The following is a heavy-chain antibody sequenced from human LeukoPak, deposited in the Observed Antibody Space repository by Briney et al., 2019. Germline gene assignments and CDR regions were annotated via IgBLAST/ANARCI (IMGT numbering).Heavy chain of an antibody. D-gene: IGHD5-18*01. J-gene: IGHJ4*02. Sequence: PSETLSLTCTVSGGSISSSSYYWGWIRQPPGKGLEWIGSIYYSGSTYYNPSLKSRVTISVDTSKNQFSLKLSSVTAADTAVYYCARQVQLWSNYYFDYWGQGTLVTVSS. V-gene: IGHV4-39*01. CDR3: ARQVQLWSNYYFDY. CDR2: IYYSGST. CDR1: GGSISSSSYY.